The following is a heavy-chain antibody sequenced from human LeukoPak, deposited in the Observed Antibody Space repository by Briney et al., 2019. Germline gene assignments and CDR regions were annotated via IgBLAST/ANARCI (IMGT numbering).Heavy chain of an antibody. D-gene: IGHD3-10*01. CDR3: ARDTSVGSGMQY. CDR2: IYHGGTT. CDR1: GGPLSTYT. J-gene: IGHJ4*02. V-gene: IGHV4-59*01. Sequence: KTSETLSLTCSVSGGPLSTYTWSWVRQSPGKGLEWIGYIYHGGTTNYSPSLKSRATISAHTARNQFSLRLRPVTAADTAIYYCARDTSVGSGMQYWGQGTLVSVSS.